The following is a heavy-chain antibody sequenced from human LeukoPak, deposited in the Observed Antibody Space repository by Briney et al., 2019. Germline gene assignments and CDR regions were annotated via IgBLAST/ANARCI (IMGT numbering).Heavy chain of an antibody. CDR3: TKGPDFDWLLYWFDP. Sequence: GGSLRLSRAASGFTFSSYAMSWVRQAPGKGLEWVSAIGGGGGTTYYTDSVKGRFTISRDNSKNTLYLQMNSLRAEDTAVYYCTKGPDFDWLLYWFDPWGQGTLVTVSS. CDR1: GFTFSSYA. J-gene: IGHJ5*02. D-gene: IGHD3-9*01. V-gene: IGHV3-23*01. CDR2: IGGGGGTT.